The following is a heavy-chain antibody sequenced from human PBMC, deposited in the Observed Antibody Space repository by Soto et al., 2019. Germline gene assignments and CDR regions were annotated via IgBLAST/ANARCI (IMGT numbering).Heavy chain of an antibody. J-gene: IGHJ4*02. CDR2: IYPGDSDT. CDR1: GYSFTSYW. CDR3: ARTGAYSVWLLSNPPPRDYFGY. Sequence: RASLKISCKGSGYSFTSYWIGWVRQMPGKGLEWMGIIYPGDSDTRYSPSFQGQVTISADKSISTAYLQWSSLTASDTSMYYCARTGAYSVWLLSNPPPRDYFGYWGQGTLVTFSS. D-gene: IGHD3-9*01. V-gene: IGHV5-51*01.